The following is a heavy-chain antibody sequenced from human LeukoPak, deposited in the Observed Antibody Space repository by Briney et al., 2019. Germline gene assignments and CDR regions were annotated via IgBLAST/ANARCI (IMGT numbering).Heavy chain of an antibody. J-gene: IGHJ6*04. Sequence: PGGSLRLSCAASGFTFSSYGMHWVRQAPGKGLEWVAVISYDGSNKYYADSVKGRFTISRDNSKNTLYLQMNSLRAEDTAVYYCAKDACTNGVCPPAVWGKGTTVTVSS. V-gene: IGHV3-30*18. D-gene: IGHD2-8*01. CDR3: AKDACTNGVCPPAV. CDR2: ISYDGSNK. CDR1: GFTFSSYG.